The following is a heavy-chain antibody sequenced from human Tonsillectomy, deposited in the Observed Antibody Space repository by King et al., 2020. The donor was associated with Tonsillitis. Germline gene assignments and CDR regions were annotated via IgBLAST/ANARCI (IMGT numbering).Heavy chain of an antibody. CDR3: AREGPDNWFDP. Sequence: DVQLVESGGGLVQPGGSLRLSCAASGFTVSSNYMSWVRQAPVKGLEWVSVIYSGGSTYYADSVKGRFTISRHNSKNTLYLQMNSLRVEDTAVYYCAREGPDNWFDPWGQGTLVIVSS. V-gene: IGHV3-53*04. CDR2: IYSGGST. CDR1: GFTVSSNY. J-gene: IGHJ5*02.